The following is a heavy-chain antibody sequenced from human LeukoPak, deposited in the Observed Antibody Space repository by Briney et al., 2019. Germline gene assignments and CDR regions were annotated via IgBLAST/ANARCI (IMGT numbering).Heavy chain of an antibody. D-gene: IGHD4-17*01. CDR3: ARAPTYGDSPGY. V-gene: IGHV4-34*01. CDR2: INHSGST. J-gene: IGHJ4*02. Sequence: SETLSLTCAVYGGSFSGYYWSWIRQPPGKGLEWIGEINHSGSTNYNPSLKSRVTISVDTSKNQFSLKLSSVTAADTAVYYCARAPTYGDSPGYWGQGTLVTVSS. CDR1: GGSFSGYY.